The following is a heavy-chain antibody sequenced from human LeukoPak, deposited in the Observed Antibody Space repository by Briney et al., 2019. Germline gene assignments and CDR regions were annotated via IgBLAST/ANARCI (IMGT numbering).Heavy chain of an antibody. CDR1: GGSSSGYY. Sequence: PSETLSLTCAVYGGSSSGYYWSWIRQPPGKGLEWIGEINHSGSTNYNPSLKSRVTISVDTSKNQFSLKLSSVTAADTAVYYCAREPSTHYDFWSGYYSGIMWFDPWGQGTLVTVSS. D-gene: IGHD3-3*01. CDR2: INHSGST. J-gene: IGHJ5*02. V-gene: IGHV4-34*01. CDR3: AREPSTHYDFWSGYYSGIMWFDP.